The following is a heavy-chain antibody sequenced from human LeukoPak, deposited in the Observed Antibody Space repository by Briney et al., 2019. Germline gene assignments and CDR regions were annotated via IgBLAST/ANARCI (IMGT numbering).Heavy chain of an antibody. J-gene: IGHJ4*02. CDR3: ASSYYDTFDY. Sequence: PSETLSLTCTVSGGSISSYYWSWIRQPPGKGLEWIGYIYYSGSTNYNPPLKSRVTISVDTSKNQFSLKLSSVTAADTAVYYCASSYYDTFDYWGQGTLVTVSS. CDR1: GGSISSYY. CDR2: IYYSGST. V-gene: IGHV4-59*01. D-gene: IGHD3-9*01.